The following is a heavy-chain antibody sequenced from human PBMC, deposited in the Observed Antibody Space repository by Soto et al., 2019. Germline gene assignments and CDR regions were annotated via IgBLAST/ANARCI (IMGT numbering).Heavy chain of an antibody. D-gene: IGHD3-3*01. Sequence: GGSLRLSCAASGFTFSSYSMNWVRQAPGRGLEWVSSISSSSSYIYYADSVKGRFTISRDNAKNSLYLQMNSLIAEDTAVYYYARVQEYDFWSGYSRDPRNWFDPWGQGTLVTVSS. CDR1: GFTFSSYS. CDR3: ARVQEYDFWSGYSRDPRNWFDP. J-gene: IGHJ5*02. V-gene: IGHV3-21*01. CDR2: ISSSSSYI.